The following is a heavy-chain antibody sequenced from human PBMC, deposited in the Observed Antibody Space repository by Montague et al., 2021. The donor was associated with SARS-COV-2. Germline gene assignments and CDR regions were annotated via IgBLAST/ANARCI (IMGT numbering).Heavy chain of an antibody. Sequence: SETLSLTCNVSGGSINNYYWSWIRQSPGRGLEWIGYINYTGSTNCNPSLDSRVTISLDTSRDLVSLELRSLTAADTAVYYCARGGEWKRHFDYWGQGTLVAVSS. J-gene: IGHJ4*02. CDR3: ARGGEWKRHFDY. CDR1: GGSINNYY. V-gene: IGHV4-59*01. D-gene: IGHD3-10*01. CDR2: INYTGST.